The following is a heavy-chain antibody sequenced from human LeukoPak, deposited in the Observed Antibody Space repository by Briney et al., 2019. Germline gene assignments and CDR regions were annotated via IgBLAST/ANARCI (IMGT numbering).Heavy chain of an antibody. V-gene: IGHV3-21*01. Sequence: PGGSLRLSCAASGFTFSSYSMTWVRQAPGKGLEWVSSISSSSSYIYYADSVKGRFTISRDNAKNSLYLQMNSLRAEDTAVYYCARCGIAAYYFDYWGQGTLVTVSS. CDR3: ARCGIAAYYFDY. CDR1: GFTFSSYS. CDR2: ISSSSSYI. D-gene: IGHD6-25*01. J-gene: IGHJ4*02.